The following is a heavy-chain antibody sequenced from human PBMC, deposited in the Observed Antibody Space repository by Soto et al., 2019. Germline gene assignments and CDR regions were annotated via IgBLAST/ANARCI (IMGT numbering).Heavy chain of an antibody. CDR3: ARVLGYCSSTSCYRRDY. Sequence: GESLKISCKGSGYSFTSYRISWVRQMPGKGLEWMGRIDPSDSYTNYSPSFQGHVTISADKSISTAYLQWSSLKASDTAMYYCARVLGYCSSTSCYRRDYWGQGTLVTVSS. CDR2: IDPSDSYT. CDR1: GYSFTSYR. J-gene: IGHJ4*02. D-gene: IGHD2-2*02. V-gene: IGHV5-10-1*01.